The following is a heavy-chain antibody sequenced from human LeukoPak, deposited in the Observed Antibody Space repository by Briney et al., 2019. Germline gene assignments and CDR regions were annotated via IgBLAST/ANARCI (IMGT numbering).Heavy chain of an antibody. D-gene: IGHD5-24*01. V-gene: IGHV3-74*01. J-gene: IGHJ6*02. CDR1: GFTFSSYW. CDR2: INSDGSST. CDR3: ARGDGSLDYYYYGMDV. Sequence: GASLRLSCAASGFTFSSYWMHWVRQAPGKGLVWVSRINSDGSSTSHADSVKGRFTISRDNAKNTLYLQMNSLRAEDTAVYYCARGDGSLDYYYYGMDVWGQGTTVTVSS.